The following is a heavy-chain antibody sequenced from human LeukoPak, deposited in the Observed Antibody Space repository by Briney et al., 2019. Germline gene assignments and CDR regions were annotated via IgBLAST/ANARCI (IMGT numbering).Heavy chain of an antibody. CDR3: ARSSRGVQGALFL. CDR2: IYTSGST. J-gene: IGHJ4*02. CDR1: GGSISCYY. V-gene: IGHV4-4*07. D-gene: IGHD3-10*01. Sequence: SETLSLTCTVSGGSISCYYWSWIRPPAGKGLEWIGRIYTSGSTNYNPSLKSRVTMSVDTSKNQFSLKLSSVTAADSAVYYCARSSRGVQGALFLWGQGTLVTVSS.